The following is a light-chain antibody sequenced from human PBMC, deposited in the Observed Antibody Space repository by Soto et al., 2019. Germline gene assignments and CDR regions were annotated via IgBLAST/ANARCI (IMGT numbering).Light chain of an antibody. CDR2: DAS. CDR1: QDVSIF. Sequence: EILLAKSPATLSLSPGERATLSCKASQDVSIFLAWHQQKPGQAPRLLIHDASNRATGVPARFSGSGSGRDFTLTITSLEPEDFAVYYCQQRSTWLYTFGQGTKLEV. V-gene: IGKV3-11*02. CDR3: QQRSTWLYT. J-gene: IGKJ2*01.